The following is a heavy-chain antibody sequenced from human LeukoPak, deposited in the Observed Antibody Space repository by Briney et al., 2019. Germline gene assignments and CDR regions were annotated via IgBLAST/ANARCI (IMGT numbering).Heavy chain of an antibody. J-gene: IGHJ4*02. D-gene: IGHD3-22*01. CDR3: ARYYYDSSGYGDYFDY. CDR2: INHSGST. V-gene: IGHV4-34*01. Sequence: SETLSLTCAVYGGSFSGYYWSWIRQPPGKGLEWIAEINHSGSTNYNPSLKSRVTISVDTSKNQFSLKLSSVTAADTAVYYCARYYYDSSGYGDYFDYWGQGTLVTVSS. CDR1: GGSFSGYY.